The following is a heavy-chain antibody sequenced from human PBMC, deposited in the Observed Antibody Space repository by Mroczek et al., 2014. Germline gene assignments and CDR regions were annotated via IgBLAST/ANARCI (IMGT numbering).Heavy chain of an antibody. Sequence: QVQLVESGPGLVKPSETLSLTCTVSGGSISSYYWSWIRQPPGKGLEWIGYIYYSGSTNYNPSLKSRVTISVDTSKNQFSLKLSSVTAADTAVYYCARSPYSSSPSTLDPWGQGTLVTVSS. CDR1: GGSISSYY. CDR2: IYYSGST. J-gene: IGHJ5*02. D-gene: IGHD6-13*01. V-gene: IGHV4-59*01. CDR3: ARSPYSSSPSTLDP.